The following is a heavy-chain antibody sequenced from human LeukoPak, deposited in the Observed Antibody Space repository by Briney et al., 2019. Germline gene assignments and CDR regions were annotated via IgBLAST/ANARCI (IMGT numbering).Heavy chain of an antibody. Sequence: SETLSLTCTVSGGSISSYYWSWIRQPPGKGLEWIGYIYYSGSTNYNPSRKSRVTISVATSKHQFSLKLSSVTAADTAVYYCARGHQPGIAAAGRNWGQGTLVTVSS. J-gene: IGHJ4*02. V-gene: IGHV4-59*01. D-gene: IGHD6-13*01. CDR1: GGSISSYY. CDR2: IYYSGST. CDR3: ARGHQPGIAAAGRN.